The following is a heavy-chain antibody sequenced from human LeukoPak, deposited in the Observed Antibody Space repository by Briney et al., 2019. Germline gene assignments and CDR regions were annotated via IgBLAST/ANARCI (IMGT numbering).Heavy chain of an antibody. CDR2: IYYTGST. V-gene: IGHV4-59*01. D-gene: IGHD5-24*01. CDR1: GGSISGYY. J-gene: IGHJ4*02. Sequence: LETLSLTCTVSGGSISGYYWTWIRQPPGKGLEWIGYIYYTGSTNYNPSLKSRVTISVDTSKNQFSLNLSSVTAADTALYYCARFDRDGYNLDYWGQGTLVTVSS. CDR3: ARFDRDGYNLDY.